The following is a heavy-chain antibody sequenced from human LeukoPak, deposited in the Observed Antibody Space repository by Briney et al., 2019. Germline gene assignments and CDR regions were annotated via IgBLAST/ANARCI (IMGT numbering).Heavy chain of an antibody. Sequence: GGSLRLSCAASGFTFSRHWMTWVRQAPGKGLEWVANIKHDGSEKNYVDSVKGRFTISRDNAKNSLYLQMNSLRAEDTAVYYCARDTGEPRGAQRGSEYWGQGTLVTVSS. V-gene: IGHV3-7*01. CDR3: ARDTGEPRGAQRGSEY. J-gene: IGHJ4*02. CDR1: GFTFSRHW. CDR2: IKHDGSEK. D-gene: IGHD3-10*01.